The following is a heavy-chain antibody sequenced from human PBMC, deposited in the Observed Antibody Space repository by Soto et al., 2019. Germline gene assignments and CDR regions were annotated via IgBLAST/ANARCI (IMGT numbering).Heavy chain of an antibody. D-gene: IGHD3-22*01. J-gene: IGHJ5*02. Sequence: GGSLRLSCAASGFTFSSYWMHWVRQAPGKGLVWVSRINSDGSSTSYAASGKGRFTISRDNAKNTLYLQMNSLRAEDTAVYYCARASYYDSSGYTSVGWFDPWGQGTLVTVSS. CDR2: INSDGSST. V-gene: IGHV3-74*01. CDR3: ARASYYDSSGYTSVGWFDP. CDR1: GFTFSSYW.